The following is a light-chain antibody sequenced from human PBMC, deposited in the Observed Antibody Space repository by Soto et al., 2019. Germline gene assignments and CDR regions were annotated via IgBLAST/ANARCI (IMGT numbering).Light chain of an antibody. CDR1: QSVSSSY. J-gene: IGKJ1*01. CDR3: QHYGSSPRT. V-gene: IGKV3-20*01. Sequence: EIVLTQSPGTLSLSPGERATLSCSSSQSVSSSYLAWYQQKPGQAPRLLIYGASTRATGIPDRFSGSGSETDFTLTISRLEPEDFAVYYCQHYGSSPRTFGQGTKVDIK. CDR2: GAS.